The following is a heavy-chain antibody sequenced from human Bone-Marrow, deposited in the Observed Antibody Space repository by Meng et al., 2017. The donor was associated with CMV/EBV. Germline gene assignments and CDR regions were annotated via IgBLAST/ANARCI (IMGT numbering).Heavy chain of an antibody. CDR3: TRDPSDFWTDSDH. D-gene: IGHD3-3*01. J-gene: IGHJ4*02. Sequence: GGSLRLSCAASGFTFSSYSMNWVRQAPGKGLEWVSSISSSSSYIYYADSVKGRFTISRDNAKTSLYLQMNSLKTEDTAVYYCTRDPSDFWTDSDHWGQGTLVTVSS. V-gene: IGHV3-21*03. CDR2: ISSSSSYI. CDR1: GFTFSSYS.